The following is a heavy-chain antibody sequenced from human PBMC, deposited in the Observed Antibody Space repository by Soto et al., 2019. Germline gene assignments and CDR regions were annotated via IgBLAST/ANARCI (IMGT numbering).Heavy chain of an antibody. Sequence: QVQLVQSGAEVKKPGSSVKVSCKASGGTFSSYAISWVRQAPGQGLEWMGGIIPIFGTANYAQKFQGRVTVTAGESTSTAYREVSGLGSEDTAVYYCVSKGRRRYGMDVWGQGTTVTVSS. CDR3: VSKGRRRYGMDV. J-gene: IGHJ6*02. CDR2: IIPIFGTA. V-gene: IGHV1-69*12. CDR1: GGTFSSYA.